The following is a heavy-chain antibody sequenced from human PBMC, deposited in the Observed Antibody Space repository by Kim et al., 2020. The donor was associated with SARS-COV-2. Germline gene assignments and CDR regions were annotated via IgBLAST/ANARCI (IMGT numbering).Heavy chain of an antibody. J-gene: IGHJ3*02. CDR1: GYTFTSYA. CDR2: ISAATGDT. Sequence: ASVKVSCKASGYTFTSYALHWVRQAPGQRPEWMGWISAATGDTGYSPKFQGRVTFTRDTSANTAYMELYSLRSEDAAMYYCSRQLGGHHYGPQDTFDIWGQGTLVTVSS. V-gene: IGHV1-3*01. D-gene: IGHD3-16*01. CDR3: SRQLGGHHYGPQDTFDI.